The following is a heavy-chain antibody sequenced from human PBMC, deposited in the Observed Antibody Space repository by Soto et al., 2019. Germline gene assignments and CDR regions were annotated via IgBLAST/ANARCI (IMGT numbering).Heavy chain of an antibody. CDR3: VRQGIDYLHGLVDV. Sequence: QVHVQQSGPGLVKPSETLSLSCTVSSGPSSSHNWGWIRQPPGRGLEWIGYVYYTGGTSYNPSLKSRVTISADTSTNHISLTLSSVTAADTAVYYCVRQGIDYLHGLVDVWGQGTPVIVSS. J-gene: IGHJ6*02. CDR1: SGPSSSHN. V-gene: IGHV4-59*08. CDR2: VYYTGGT. D-gene: IGHD1-26*01.